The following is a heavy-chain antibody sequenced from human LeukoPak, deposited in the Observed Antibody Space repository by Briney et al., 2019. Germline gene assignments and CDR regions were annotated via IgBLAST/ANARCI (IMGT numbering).Heavy chain of an antibody. CDR2: IDPSDSYS. D-gene: IGHD3-22*01. CDR1: GYSFTNYG. V-gene: IGHV5-10-1*01. Sequence: GESLKISCKGSGYSFTNYGISWVRQMPGKGLEWVGRIDPSDSYSNYGPSFQGHVSISADRSIRTAYLQWRRFKASDTAMYYCARQLDYYDKRDYWGQGTLVTVAS. J-gene: IGHJ4*02. CDR3: ARQLDYYDKRDY.